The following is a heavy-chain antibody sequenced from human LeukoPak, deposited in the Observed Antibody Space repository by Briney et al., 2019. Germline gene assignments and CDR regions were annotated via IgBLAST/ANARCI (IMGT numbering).Heavy chain of an antibody. CDR2: INPNSGGT. D-gene: IGHD3-10*01. V-gene: IGHV1-2*04. Sequence: ASVKVSCKASGYTFTGYYMHWVRQAPGQGLEWMGWINPNSGGTNYAQKFQGWVTMTRDTSISTAYMELSRLRSDDTAVYYCAIAYYYGSGSYYTPPYFDYWGQGTLVTVSS. CDR3: AIAYYYGSGSYYTPPYFDY. J-gene: IGHJ4*02. CDR1: GYTFTGYY.